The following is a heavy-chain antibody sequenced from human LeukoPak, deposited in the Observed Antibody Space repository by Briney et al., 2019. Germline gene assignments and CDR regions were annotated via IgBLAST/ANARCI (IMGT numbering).Heavy chain of an antibody. J-gene: IGHJ4*02. Sequence: SETLSLTCSVSGVSIRSTNYYWGWIRQPPGKGLEWIGTFDYRGTTYYNPSLKSRVTISVDTSKNQFSLKLSSVTAADTAVYYCARGGKRGDSTLYYFDYWGQGTLVTVSS. CDR2: FDYRGTT. CDR3: ARGGKRGDSTLYYFDY. CDR1: GVSIRSTNYY. D-gene: IGHD4-17*01. V-gene: IGHV4-39*07.